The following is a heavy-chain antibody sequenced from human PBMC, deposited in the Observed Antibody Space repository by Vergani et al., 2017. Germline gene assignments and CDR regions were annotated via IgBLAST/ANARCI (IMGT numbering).Heavy chain of an antibody. CDR3: VRASRGYSGYDDFDY. V-gene: IGHV1-46*03. Sequence: QVQLVQSGAEVKRPGASVKVSCKASGYTFTGYYIHWVRQAPGQGLEWMGIINPTSGSTTYAQTFQGRVSMTRDTSTSTVFMELSSLKFDDTAVYYCVRASRGYSGYDDFDYWGQGTLVSVSS. CDR1: GYTFTGYY. J-gene: IGHJ4*02. D-gene: IGHD5-12*01. CDR2: INPTSGST.